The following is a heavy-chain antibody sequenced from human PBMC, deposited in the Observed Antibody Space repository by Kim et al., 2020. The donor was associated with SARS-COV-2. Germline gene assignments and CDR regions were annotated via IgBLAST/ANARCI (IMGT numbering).Heavy chain of an antibody. CDR1: GGSFSGYY. J-gene: IGHJ6*03. V-gene: IGHV4-34*01. CDR2: INHSGST. Sequence: SETLSLTCAVYGGSFSGYYWSWIRQPPGKGLEWIGEINHSGSTNYNPSLKSRVTISVDTSKNQFSLKLSSVTAADTAVYYCAREAPQIQLWLGGYYYYYYYMDVWGKGTTVTVSS. CDR3: AREAPQIQLWLGGYYYYYYYMDV. D-gene: IGHD5-18*01.